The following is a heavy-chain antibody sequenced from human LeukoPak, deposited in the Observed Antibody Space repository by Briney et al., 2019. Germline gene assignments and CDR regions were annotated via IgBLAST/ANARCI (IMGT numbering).Heavy chain of an antibody. J-gene: IGHJ5*02. V-gene: IGHV4-59*10. CDR1: GGSFSGYY. D-gene: IGHD3-10*01. CDR2: IDTSGST. Sequence: KPSETLSLTCAVYGGSFSGYYWSWIRQPPGKGLEWIGRIDTSGSTNYNPSLKRRVTISADTSGNLFSLKVISVTAADTAVYYCARYTSYYGSGSYLGWFDPWGQGTLVTVSS. CDR3: ARYTSYYGSGSYLGWFDP.